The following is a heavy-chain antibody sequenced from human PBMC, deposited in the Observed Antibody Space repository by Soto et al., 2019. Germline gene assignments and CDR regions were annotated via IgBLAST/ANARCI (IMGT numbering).Heavy chain of an antibody. J-gene: IGHJ5*02. Sequence: SGPTLVNPTQTLTLTCTFSGFSLSTSGVGVGWIRQPPGKALEWLALIYWNDDKRYSPSLKSRLTIAKDTSKDQVVLTMTNADPVGTATYYCAHSPFYDSSGYPVSWGQGTLVTVSS. CDR3: AHSPFYDSSGYPVS. D-gene: IGHD3-22*01. CDR2: IYWNDDK. CDR1: GFSLSTSGVG. V-gene: IGHV2-5*01.